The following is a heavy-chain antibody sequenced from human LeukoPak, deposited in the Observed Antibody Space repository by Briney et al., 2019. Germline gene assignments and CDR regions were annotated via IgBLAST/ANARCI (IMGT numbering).Heavy chain of an antibody. CDR3: ARDPHYDFWSGYAYYFDY. Sequence: PGGALRLSCAASGFTFSSYWMSWVRQAPGRGVEWVANIKQDGSEKYYVDSVKGRFTISRDNAKISLYLQMNSLRAEDTAVYSCARDPHYDFWSGYAYYFDYWGQGTLVTVSS. CDR2: IKQDGSEK. CDR1: GFTFSSYW. V-gene: IGHV3-7*01. J-gene: IGHJ4*02. D-gene: IGHD3-3*01.